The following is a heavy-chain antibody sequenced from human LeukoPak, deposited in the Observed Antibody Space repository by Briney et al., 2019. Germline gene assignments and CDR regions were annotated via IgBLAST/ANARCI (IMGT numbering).Heavy chain of an antibody. V-gene: IGHV3-43*02. Sequence: GGSLRLSCAASGFTFDDYAMHWVRQAPGKGLEWVSLISGDGGSTYYADSVKGRFTISRDNSKNSLYLQMNSLRTEDTASYYCAKEWELLQGYAFDIWGQGTMVTVSS. CDR3: AKEWELLQGYAFDI. D-gene: IGHD1-26*01. CDR1: GFTFDDYA. J-gene: IGHJ3*02. CDR2: ISGDGGST.